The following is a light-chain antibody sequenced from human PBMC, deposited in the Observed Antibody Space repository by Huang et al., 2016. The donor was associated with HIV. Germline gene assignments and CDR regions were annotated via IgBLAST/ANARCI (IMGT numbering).Light chain of an antibody. CDR1: QSISSN. J-gene: IGKJ3*01. Sequence: DIQMTQSPSSLSASVGDRVTITCRASQSISSNLNWYQQRPGKAPKLRIYAASSLQSGVPSRFSCGGSGTDFTLIISSLQPEDFATYYCQQSYSTPWVTFGPGTKVDIK. CDR2: AAS. CDR3: QQSYSTPWVT. V-gene: IGKV1-39*01.